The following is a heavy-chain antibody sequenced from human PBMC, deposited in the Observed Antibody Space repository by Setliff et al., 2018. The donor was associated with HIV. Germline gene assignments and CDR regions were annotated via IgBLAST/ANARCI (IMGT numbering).Heavy chain of an antibody. CDR3: ARQAYCGYDCYWRAWFDP. V-gene: IGHV3-30*04. D-gene: IGHD2-21*02. CDR2: ILYDGSNK. Sequence: PGGSLRLSCEASGFSFSSYTMNWVRQAPGKGLEWVAVILYDGSNKYYADSVKGRFTISRDNLKKRVYLQMSSLRAEDTAVYYCARQAYCGYDCYWRAWFDPWGQGTLVTVSS. CDR1: GFSFSSYT. J-gene: IGHJ5*02.